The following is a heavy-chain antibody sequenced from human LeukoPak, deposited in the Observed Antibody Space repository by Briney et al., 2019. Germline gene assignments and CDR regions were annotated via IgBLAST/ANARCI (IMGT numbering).Heavy chain of an antibody. V-gene: IGHV4-61*02. D-gene: IGHD1-26*01. J-gene: IGHJ3*02. CDR3: ARGPIVGAMANAFDI. Sequence: SETLSLTCTVSGGSISSGSYYWSWLRQPAGTGLEWIGRIYTSGSTNYNPSLKSRVTISVDTSKNQFSLKLSSVTAADTAVYYCARGPIVGAMANAFDIWGQGTMVTVSS. CDR1: GGSISSGSYY. CDR2: IYTSGST.